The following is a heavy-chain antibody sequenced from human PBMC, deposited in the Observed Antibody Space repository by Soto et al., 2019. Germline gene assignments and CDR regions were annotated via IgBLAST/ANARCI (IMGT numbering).Heavy chain of an antibody. CDR3: AKDRQQLSYFDY. Sequence: PGGTLSLSCAASGFIFSNYWMHWVRQAPGKGLVWVSRIKSDGSSTYYADSVKGRFTISRDNSKNTLYLQMNSLRAEDTAVYYCAKDRQQLSYFDYWGQGTLVTVSS. V-gene: IGHV3-74*01. CDR2: IKSDGSST. CDR1: GFIFSNYW. J-gene: IGHJ4*02. D-gene: IGHD6-13*01.